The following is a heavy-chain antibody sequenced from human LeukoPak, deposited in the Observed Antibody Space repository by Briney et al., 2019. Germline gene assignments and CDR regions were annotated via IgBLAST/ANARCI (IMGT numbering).Heavy chain of an antibody. CDR3: ARNKGYSSSWTPFDY. J-gene: IGHJ4*02. D-gene: IGHD6-13*01. CDR2: TRNKANSYTT. V-gene: IGHV3-72*01. Sequence: GGSPRLSCAASGFTFSDHYMDWVRQAPGKGLEWVGRTRNKANSYTTEYAASVKGRFTISRDDSKNSLYLQMNSLKTEDTAVYYCARNKGYSSSWTPFDYWGQGTLVTVSS. CDR1: GFTFSDHY.